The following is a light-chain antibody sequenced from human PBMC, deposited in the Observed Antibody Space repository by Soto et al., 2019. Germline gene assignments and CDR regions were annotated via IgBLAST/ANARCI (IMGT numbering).Light chain of an antibody. CDR3: QQYNIWT. Sequence: EIVMTQSPAALSVSPGERATLSCRASQSVSSNLAWHQQKPGQAPRLLIYGASTRATGIPARFSGSGSGTEFTLTISSLQSEDFAVYYCQQYNIWTFGQGTKVDIK. J-gene: IGKJ1*01. CDR1: QSVSSN. V-gene: IGKV3-15*01. CDR2: GAS.